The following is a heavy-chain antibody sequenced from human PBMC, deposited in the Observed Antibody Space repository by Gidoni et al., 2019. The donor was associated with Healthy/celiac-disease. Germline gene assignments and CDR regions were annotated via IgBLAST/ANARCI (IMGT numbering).Heavy chain of an antibody. D-gene: IGHD1-7*01. V-gene: IGHV4-34*01. J-gene: IGHJ2*01. Sequence: QVQLQQWGAGLLKPSETLSLTCAVYGGSFRGYSWSWIRQPPGKGLEWIGEINHSGITNYTPSLKSRVTISVDTSKNQFSLKLSSVTAADTAVYYCARGRGTGEITGTTRGRYFDLWGRGTLVTVSS. CDR2: INHSGIT. CDR1: GGSFRGYS. CDR3: ARGRGTGEITGTTRGRYFDL.